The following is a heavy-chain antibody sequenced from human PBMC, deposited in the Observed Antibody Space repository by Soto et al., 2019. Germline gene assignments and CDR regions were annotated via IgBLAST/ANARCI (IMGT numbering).Heavy chain of an antibody. CDR2: IYYSGST. CDR3: ARAVLHCSSTSCYMDEGINWFDP. Sequence: ETLSRTCPVSGGSISSYYWSWIRQPPGKGLEWIGYIYYSGSTNYNPSLKSRVTISVDTSKNQFSLKLSSVTAADTAVYYCARAVLHCSSTSCYMDEGINWFDPWGQGTLVTVSS. D-gene: IGHD2-2*02. V-gene: IGHV4-59*01. J-gene: IGHJ5*02. CDR1: GGSISSYY.